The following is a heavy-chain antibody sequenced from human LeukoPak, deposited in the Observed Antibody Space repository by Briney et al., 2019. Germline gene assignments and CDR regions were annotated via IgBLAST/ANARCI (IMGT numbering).Heavy chain of an antibody. CDR1: GYTFTGYY. Sequence: ASVKVSCKASGYTFTGYYMHWVRQAPGQGGEWMGWINPNSGGTNYAQKFQGRITMTRDTSISTAYMELSRLRSDDTAVYYCARDRKAYGDYKYYYYDMDVWGQGTTVTVSS. J-gene: IGHJ6*02. CDR3: ARDRKAYGDYKYYYYDMDV. V-gene: IGHV1-2*02. CDR2: INPNSGGT. D-gene: IGHD4-17*01.